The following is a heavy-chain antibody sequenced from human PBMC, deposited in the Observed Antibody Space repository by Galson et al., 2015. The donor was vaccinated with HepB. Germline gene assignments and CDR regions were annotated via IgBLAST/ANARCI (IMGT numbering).Heavy chain of an antibody. Sequence: SVKVSCKASGYTFTSYAMHWVRQAPGQRLEWMGWINAGNGNTKYSQKFQGRVTITRDTSASTAYVELSSLRSEDTAVYYCARTGMLDCSSTSCYDYYYYYFDDWGQGSLVTVSS. CDR2: INAGNGNT. CDR1: GYTFTSYA. J-gene: IGHJ4*02. CDR3: ARTGMLDCSSTSCYDYYYYYFDD. D-gene: IGHD2-2*01. V-gene: IGHV1-3*01.